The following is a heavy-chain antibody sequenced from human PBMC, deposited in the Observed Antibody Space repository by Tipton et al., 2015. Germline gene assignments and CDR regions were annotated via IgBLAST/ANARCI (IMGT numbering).Heavy chain of an antibody. CDR1: GFTFSNYT. Sequence: SLRLSCAASGFTFSNYTMNWVRQAPGKGLEWVSSISSSTSYIYYADSVMGRFTISRDNAKNSLYLQMNSLRAEDTAVYYCARGEDHYDTSGQFDYWGQGTLVTVSS. CDR3: ARGEDHYDTSGQFDY. V-gene: IGHV3-21*01. J-gene: IGHJ4*02. CDR2: ISSSTSYI. D-gene: IGHD3-22*01.